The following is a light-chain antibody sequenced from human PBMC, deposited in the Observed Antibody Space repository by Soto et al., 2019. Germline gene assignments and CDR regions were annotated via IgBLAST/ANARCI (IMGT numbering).Light chain of an antibody. J-gene: IGKJ5*01. CDR2: AAS. CDR3: QQRSNWPIT. Sequence: EIVLTQSPGTLSLSPGERATLSCRASQSVRSSYLAWYQQKPGQAPRLLIYAASSRATGIPDRFSGSGSGTDFTLTISSLEPEDFAVYYCQQRSNWPITFGQGTRLEIK. V-gene: IGKV3D-20*02. CDR1: QSVRSSY.